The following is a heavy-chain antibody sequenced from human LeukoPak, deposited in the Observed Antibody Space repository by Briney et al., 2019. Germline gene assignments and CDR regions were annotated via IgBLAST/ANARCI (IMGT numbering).Heavy chain of an antibody. D-gene: IGHD5-18*01. CDR2: IIPILGIA. J-gene: IGHJ3*02. CDR3: AREAVGYSYGYNGAFDI. Sequence: SVKVSYKASGGTFSSYAISWVRQAPGQGLEWMGRIIPILGIANYAQKFQGRVTITADKSTSTAYMELSSLRSEDTAVYYCAREAVGYSYGYNGAFDIWGQGTMVTVSS. CDR1: GGTFSSYA. V-gene: IGHV1-69*04.